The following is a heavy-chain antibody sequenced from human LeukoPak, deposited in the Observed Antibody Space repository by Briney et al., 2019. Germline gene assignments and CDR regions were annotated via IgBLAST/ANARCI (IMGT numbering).Heavy chain of an antibody. V-gene: IGHV3-9*01. CDR3: AKASAAVDVNRYYFDY. D-gene: IGHD6-19*01. J-gene: IGHJ4*02. Sequence: GGSLRLSCAASGFTFDDYVMHWVRQAPGKGLEWVSGITWNSDTIAYADSVKGRFTISRDNAKNSLYLQMNSLRADDTALYYCAKASAAVDVNRYYFDYWGKGTLVTVSS. CDR1: GFTFDDYV. CDR2: ITWNSDTI.